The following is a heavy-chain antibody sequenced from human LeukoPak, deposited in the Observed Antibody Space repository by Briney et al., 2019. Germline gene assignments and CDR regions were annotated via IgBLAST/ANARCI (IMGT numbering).Heavy chain of an antibody. J-gene: IGHJ3*02. CDR2: IYTSGST. CDR3: AAGGEWVGATAFDI. CDR1: GGSISSYY. V-gene: IGHV4-4*07. D-gene: IGHD1-26*01. Sequence: SETLSLTCTVSGGSISSYYWSWIRQPAGKGLEWIGRIYTSGSTNYNPSLKSRVTMSVDTSKNQSSLKLSSVTAADTAVYYCAAGGEWVGATAFDIWGQGTMVTVSS.